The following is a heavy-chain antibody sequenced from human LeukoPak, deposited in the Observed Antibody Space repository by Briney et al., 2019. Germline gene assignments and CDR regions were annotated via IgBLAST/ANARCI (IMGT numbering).Heavy chain of an antibody. CDR1: GDSIISGSYS. V-gene: IGHV4-39*01. CDR2: FYYSGSN. D-gene: IGHD3-22*01. J-gene: IGHJ5*02. Sequence: SETLSLTCTVSGDSIISGSYSWGWIRQPPGKGLEWIGHFYYSGSNFYNPSLKSRVTMAADTSKNQFSLKLTSATAADTAVYYCARQKGSTMMLGGPPIWFDPWGQGTLVSVSS. CDR3: ARQKGSTMMLGGPPIWFDP.